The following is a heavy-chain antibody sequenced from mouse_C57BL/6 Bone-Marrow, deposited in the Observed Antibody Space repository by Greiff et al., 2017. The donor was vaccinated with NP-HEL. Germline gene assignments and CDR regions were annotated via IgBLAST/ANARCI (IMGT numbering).Heavy chain of an antibody. D-gene: IGHD2-12*01. CDR2: ISRGGGYI. Sequence: DVKLVESGEGLVKPGGSLKLSCAASGFTFSSYAMSWVRQTPEKRLEWVAYISRGGGYIYYADTVKGRFTFSRDNARNTLYLQMCSLKSEDTAMYDCSRDRGIRRFAYWGRGTRVTVSA. V-gene: IGHV5-9-1*02. CDR3: SRDRGIRRFAY. CDR1: GFTFSSYA. J-gene: IGHJ3*01.